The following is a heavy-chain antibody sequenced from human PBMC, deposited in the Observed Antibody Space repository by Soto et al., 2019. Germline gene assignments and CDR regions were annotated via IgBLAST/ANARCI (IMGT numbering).Heavy chain of an antibody. Sequence: GGSLRLSCAASGFTFSSYAMSWVRQAPGKGLEWVSAISGSGGSTYYADSVKGRFTISRDNSKNTLYLQMNSLRAEDTAVYYCANTVEDSGSYYFDYWGQGTLVTVSS. D-gene: IGHD1-26*01. J-gene: IGHJ4*02. CDR3: ANTVEDSGSYYFDY. V-gene: IGHV3-23*01. CDR2: ISGSGGST. CDR1: GFTFSSYA.